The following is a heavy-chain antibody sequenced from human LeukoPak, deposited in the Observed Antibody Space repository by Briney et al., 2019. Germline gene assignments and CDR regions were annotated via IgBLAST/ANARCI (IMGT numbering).Heavy chain of an antibody. CDR2: ISGSGGST. CDR3: AKDYAAVAGIFDY. D-gene: IGHD6-19*01. V-gene: IGHV3-23*01. J-gene: IGHJ4*02. Sequence: ISGSGGSTYYAASVKGRFTISRDNSKNTLYLQMNSLRAEDTAVYYCAKDYAAVAGIFDYWGQGTLVTVSS.